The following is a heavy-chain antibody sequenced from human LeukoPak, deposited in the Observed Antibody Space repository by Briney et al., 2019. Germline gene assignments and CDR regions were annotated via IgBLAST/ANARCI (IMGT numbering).Heavy chain of an antibody. CDR2: INHSGST. CDR1: GASFSGYY. J-gene: IGHJ4*02. D-gene: IGHD5-24*01. V-gene: IGHV4-34*01. CDR3: ARGTPYGDGYAL. Sequence: SETLSLTCAVSGASFSGYYWNWIRQFPGKGLEWIGEINHSGSTNYKSSLKSRVTISVDTSQKQFSLRLSSVTAADTAVYYCARGTPYGDGYALWGQGTLVTVSS.